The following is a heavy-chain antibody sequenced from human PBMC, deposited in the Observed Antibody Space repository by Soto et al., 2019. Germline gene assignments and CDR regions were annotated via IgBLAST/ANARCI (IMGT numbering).Heavy chain of an antibody. CDR2: IYYSGST. D-gene: IGHD3-10*01. CDR3: ARVDASYYGPGRGCMDV. V-gene: IGHV4-59*01. J-gene: IGHJ6*02. CDR1: GGSISSYY. Sequence: SETLSLTCTVSGGSISSYYWSWIRQPPGKGLEWIGYIYYSGSTNYNPSLKSRVTISVDTSKNQFSLELSSVTAEDTAVYYCARVDASYYGPGRGCMDVWGQGTTVTVSS.